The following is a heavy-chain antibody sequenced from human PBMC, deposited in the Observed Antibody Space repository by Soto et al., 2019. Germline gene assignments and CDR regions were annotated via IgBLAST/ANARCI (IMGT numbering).Heavy chain of an antibody. CDR3: ARVQGEIVAAPIENNGLSNRLDS. CDR1: GFIFRNYG. D-gene: IGHD5-12*01. Sequence: QVKVVESGGGVVQPGSPLPFPCAGSGFIFRNYGFHWFRRAPGKGQEWMPVICNNGVNNHYADSGKGRFSTSKAISKNTVELQINSLRAEDTAVYYCARVQGEIVAAPIENNGLSNRLDSWGQGTVVTVSS. J-gene: IGHJ5*01. V-gene: IGHV3-33*01. CDR2: ICNNGVNN.